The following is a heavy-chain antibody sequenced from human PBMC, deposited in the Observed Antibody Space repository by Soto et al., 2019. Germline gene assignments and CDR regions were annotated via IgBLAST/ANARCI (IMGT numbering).Heavy chain of an antibody. CDR3: ATPLLGRWKTHYYFDY. CDR2: FDPEDGET. Sequence: ASVKVYFKVSGYPLTELSMHLGRQAPGKGLEWMGGFDPEDGETIYAQKFQGRVTMTEDTSTDTAYMELSSLRSEDTAVYYCATPLLGRWKTHYYFDYWGQGTLVTAPQ. D-gene: IGHD1-1*01. J-gene: IGHJ4*02. CDR1: GYPLTELS. V-gene: IGHV1-24*01.